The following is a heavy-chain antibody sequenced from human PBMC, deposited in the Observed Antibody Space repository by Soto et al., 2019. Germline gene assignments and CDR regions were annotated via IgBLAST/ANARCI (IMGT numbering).Heavy chain of an antibody. Sequence: GESLEISCKGSGYSFAGYWITWVRQKPGKGLEWMGRIDPSDSQTYYSPSFRGHVTISVTKSITTVFLQWSSLRASDTAMYYCARQIYDSDTGPNFQYYFDSWGQGTPVTVSS. CDR1: GYSFAGYW. D-gene: IGHD3-22*01. V-gene: IGHV5-10-1*01. CDR3: ARQIYDSDTGPNFQYYFDS. CDR2: IDPSDSQT. J-gene: IGHJ4*02.